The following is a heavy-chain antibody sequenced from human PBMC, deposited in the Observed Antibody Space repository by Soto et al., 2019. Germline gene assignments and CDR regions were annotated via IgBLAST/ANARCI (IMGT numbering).Heavy chain of an antibody. Sequence: SETLSLTSAVYGGSCSGYDWSWIRPPPGKGLEWIGEINHSGSTNYNPSLKSRVTISVDTSKNQFSLKLSSVTAADTAVYYCANLEPDAYYYYYGMDVWGQGTTVTVSS. CDR2: INHSGST. J-gene: IGHJ6*02. CDR1: GGSCSGYD. CDR3: ANLEPDAYYYYYGMDV. V-gene: IGHV4-34*01. D-gene: IGHD1-1*01.